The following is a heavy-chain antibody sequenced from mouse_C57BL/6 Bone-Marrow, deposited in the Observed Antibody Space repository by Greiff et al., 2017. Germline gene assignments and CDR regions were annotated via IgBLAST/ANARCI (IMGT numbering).Heavy chain of an antibody. CDR3: ARAPDYDGPMDY. CDR2: ISDGGSYT. D-gene: IGHD2-4*01. Sequence: EVKLVESGGGLVKPGGSLKLSCAASGFTFSSYAMSWVRQTPEKRLEWVATISDGGSYTYYPDNVKGRFTISRDNAKNNLYLQMSHLKSEDTAMYYGARAPDYDGPMDYWGQGTSVTVSS. CDR1: GFTFSSYA. V-gene: IGHV5-4*03. J-gene: IGHJ4*01.